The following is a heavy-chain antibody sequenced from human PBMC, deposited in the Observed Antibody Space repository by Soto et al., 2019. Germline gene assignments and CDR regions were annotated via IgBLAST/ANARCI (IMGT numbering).Heavy chain of an antibody. Sequence: GGSLRLSCTASGFTFSSYAMSWVRQAPGKGLEWVSAISGSGGSTYYADSVKGRFTISRDNSKNTLYLQMNSLRAEDTAVYYCAKDMASRDYGVYDAFDIWGQGTMVTVSS. CDR2: ISGSGGST. CDR3: AKDMASRDYGVYDAFDI. CDR1: GFTFSSYA. V-gene: IGHV3-23*01. J-gene: IGHJ3*02. D-gene: IGHD4-17*01.